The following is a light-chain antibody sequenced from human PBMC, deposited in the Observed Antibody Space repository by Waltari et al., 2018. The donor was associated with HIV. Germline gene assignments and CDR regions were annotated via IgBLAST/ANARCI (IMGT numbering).Light chain of an antibody. J-gene: IGLJ3*02. CDR1: RSNIGSNY. CDR2: SSD. Sequence: QSVLTQPPSASGPPGQSVSIPCSGTRSNIGSNYVYWYQHLPGTTPKVVIYSSDQRPSGVPDRFSVSNSGTSASLAISGLRSEDEAHYYCASWDDNLSGWVFGGGTKLTVL. V-gene: IGLV1-47*02. CDR3: ASWDDNLSGWV.